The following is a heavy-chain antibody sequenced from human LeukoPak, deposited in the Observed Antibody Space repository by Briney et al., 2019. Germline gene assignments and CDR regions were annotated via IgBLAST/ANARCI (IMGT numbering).Heavy chain of an antibody. Sequence: SETLSLTCTVSGDSISSYYWSWIRQPAGKGLEWIGRIYTSGSTNYNPSLKSRVTMSVDTSKNQFSLKVSSVTAADTAVYYCARDRGSGSYYTHDAFDIWGQGTMVTVSS. V-gene: IGHV4-4*07. CDR3: ARDRGSGSYYTHDAFDI. J-gene: IGHJ3*02. CDR2: IYTSGST. D-gene: IGHD3-10*01. CDR1: GDSISSYY.